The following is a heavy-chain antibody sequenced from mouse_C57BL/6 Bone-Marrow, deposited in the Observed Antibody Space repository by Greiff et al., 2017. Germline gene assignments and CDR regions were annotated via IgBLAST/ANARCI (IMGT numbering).Heavy chain of an antibody. J-gene: IGHJ4*01. D-gene: IGHD2-4*01. V-gene: IGHV1-26*01. CDR3: ARGWGLRGDY. CDR2: INPNNGGT. Sequence: VQLQQSGPELVKPGASVKISCKASGYTFTDYYMNWVKQSHGKSLEWIGDINPNNGGTSYNQKFKGKATLTVDKSSSTAYMELRSLTSEDSADYYCARGWGLRGDYWGQGTSVTVSS. CDR1: GYTFTDYY.